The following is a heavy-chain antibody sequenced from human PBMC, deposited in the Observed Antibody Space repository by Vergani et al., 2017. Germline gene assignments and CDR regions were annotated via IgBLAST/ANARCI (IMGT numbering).Heavy chain of an antibody. V-gene: IGHV5-10-1*03. Sequence: EVQLVPSGAEVKKPGASLRISCKGSGYSFTSYWISWGRQLPGKGLEWMGRIDPSDAYTNYSPSFQGHVTISAAKSISTAYLQWSSLTASDTAMYYCARHRGRGSSPYYSYYVMYVGGRGTTLTVPS. D-gene: IGHD6-6*01. CDR3: ARHRGRGSSPYYSYYVMYV. CDR1: GYSFTSYW. CDR2: IDPSDAYT. J-gene: IGHJ6*02.